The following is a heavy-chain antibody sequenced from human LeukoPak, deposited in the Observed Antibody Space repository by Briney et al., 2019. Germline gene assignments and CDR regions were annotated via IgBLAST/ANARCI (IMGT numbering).Heavy chain of an antibody. Sequence: SQTLSLTCAISGDSVSSNSAAWNWIRQSPSRGLEWLGRTYYRSKWYNDYAVSVKSRITINPDTSRNQFYLQLNSVTPEDTAVYYGERAEGRTWGRPFDIGGKGKRVTVSS. CDR2: TYYRSKWYN. V-gene: IGHV6-1*01. CDR1: GDSVSSNSAA. D-gene: IGHD3-16*01. CDR3: ERAEGRTWGRPFDI. J-gene: IGHJ3*02.